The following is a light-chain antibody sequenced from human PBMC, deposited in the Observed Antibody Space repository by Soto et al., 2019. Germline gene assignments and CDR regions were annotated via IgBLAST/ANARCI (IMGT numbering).Light chain of an antibody. V-gene: IGKV3-15*01. CDR1: QSASNN. CDR3: QQYNKWPLT. J-gene: IGKJ1*01. Sequence: EIVMTQSPATLSVSPGERATLSCRASQSASNNLAWYQQKPGQAPRLLIYVASTRATGIPARFSGSGSGTEFTLTSSSLHSEDFAFYYHQQYNKWPLTFGQGTKVEI. CDR2: VAS.